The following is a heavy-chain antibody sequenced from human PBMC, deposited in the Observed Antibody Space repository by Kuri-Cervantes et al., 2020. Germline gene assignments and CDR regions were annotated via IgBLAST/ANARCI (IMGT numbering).Heavy chain of an antibody. Sequence: GESLKISCKGSGYSFTNYWIGWVRQMPGKGLEWMGIIYPGDSNTRYSPSFQGQVTISADRSISTAYLQWSSLEASDTAMYYCVAGRYCNSDLCFPSFDYWGQGTLVTVSS. J-gene: IGHJ4*02. V-gene: IGHV5-51*01. CDR3: VAGRYCNSDLCFPSFDY. CDR1: GYSFTNYW. D-gene: IGHD2/OR15-2a*01. CDR2: IYPGDSNT.